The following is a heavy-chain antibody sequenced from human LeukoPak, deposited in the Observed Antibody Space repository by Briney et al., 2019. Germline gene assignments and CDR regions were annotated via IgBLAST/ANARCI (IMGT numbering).Heavy chain of an antibody. Sequence: MASETLSLTCTVSGGSISSYYWSWIRQPPGKGLEWIGYIYYSGSTNYNPSLKSRVTISVDTSKNQFSLKLSSVTAADTAVYYCARGDSSGYYPFHFDYWGQGTLVTVSS. CDR2: IYYSGST. V-gene: IGHV4-59*01. CDR3: ARGDSSGYYPFHFDY. J-gene: IGHJ4*02. CDR1: GGSISSYY. D-gene: IGHD3-22*01.